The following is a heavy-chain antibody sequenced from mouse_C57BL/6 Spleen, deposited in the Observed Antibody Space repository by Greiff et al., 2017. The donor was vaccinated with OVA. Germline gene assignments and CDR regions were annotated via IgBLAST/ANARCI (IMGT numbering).Heavy chain of an antibody. Sequence: QVQLQQPGPGLVQPSQSLSITCTVSGFSFTSYGVHWVRQSPGKGLEWLGVIWSGGSPDYYAAFISRLSISKDNAKGQVFFRMNSMQAVATTFYYCARSNYYGSLPFAYWGQGTLVTVSA. D-gene: IGHD1-1*01. J-gene: IGHJ3*01. CDR3: ARSNYYGSLPFAY. CDR1: GFSFTSYG. CDR2: IWSGGSP. V-gene: IGHV2-2*01.